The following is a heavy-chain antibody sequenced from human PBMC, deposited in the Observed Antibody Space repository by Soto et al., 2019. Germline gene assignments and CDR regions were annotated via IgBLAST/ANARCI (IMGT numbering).Heavy chain of an antibody. J-gene: IGHJ4*02. CDR3: ARVNLRGYSGYAQHFDY. D-gene: IGHD5-12*01. V-gene: IGHV4-30-4*01. CDR2: SYYSGST. CDR1: GGSISSGDYY. Sequence: SETLSLTCTVSGGSISSGDYYWSWIRQPPGKGLEWIGYSYYSGSTYYNPSLKRRVTISVDTSKNQFYLKLSSVTAADTAVYYCARVNLRGYSGYAQHFDYWGQGTLVTVSS.